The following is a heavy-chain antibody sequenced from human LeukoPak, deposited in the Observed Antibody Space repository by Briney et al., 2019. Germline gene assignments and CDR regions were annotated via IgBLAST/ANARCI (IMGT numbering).Heavy chain of an antibody. Sequence: SETLSLTCTVSGGSISSSSYYWGWIRQPPGKGLEWIGSIYYSGSTYYNPSLKSRVTISVDTSKNQFSLELSSVTAADTAVYYCASIAVAGHDAFDIWGQGTMVTVSS. CDR1: GGSISSSSYY. V-gene: IGHV4-39*07. D-gene: IGHD6-19*01. CDR2: IYYSGST. J-gene: IGHJ3*02. CDR3: ASIAVAGHDAFDI.